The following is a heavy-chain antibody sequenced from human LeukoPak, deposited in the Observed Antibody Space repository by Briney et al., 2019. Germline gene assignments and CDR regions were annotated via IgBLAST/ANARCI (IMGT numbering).Heavy chain of an antibody. CDR2: IWYDGSNK. CDR3: AKAPSSAPYYFDY. D-gene: IGHD6-13*01. V-gene: IGHV3-33*06. CDR1: GFTFSSYG. J-gene: IGHJ4*02. Sequence: GGSLRLSCAASGFTFSSYGMHWVRQAPGKGLEWVAVIWYDGSNKYYADSVKGRFTISRDDSKNTLYLRMNSLRAEDTAVYYCAKAPSSAPYYFDYWGQGTLVTVSS.